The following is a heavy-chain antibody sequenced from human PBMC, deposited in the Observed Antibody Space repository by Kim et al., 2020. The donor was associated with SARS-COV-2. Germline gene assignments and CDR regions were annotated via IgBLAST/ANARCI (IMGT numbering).Heavy chain of an antibody. J-gene: IGHJ5*02. CDR2: IYYSGST. CDR3: ARLEEYSYGPNWFDP. D-gene: IGHD5-18*01. CDR1: GGSISSSSYY. V-gene: IGHV4-39*01. Sequence: SETLSLTCTVSGGSISSSSYYWGWIRQPPGKGLEWIGSIYYSGSTYYNPSLKSRVTISVDTSKNQFSLKLSSVTAADTAVYYCARLEEYSYGPNWFDPWGQGTLVTVSS.